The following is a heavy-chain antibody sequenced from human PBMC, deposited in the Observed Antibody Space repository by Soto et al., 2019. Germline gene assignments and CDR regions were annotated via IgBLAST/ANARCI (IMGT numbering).Heavy chain of an antibody. CDR3: ARGEVGEMELAFDY. CDR2: IYTSGST. CDR1: GGSISSYY. Sequence: SETLSLTCTVSGGSISSYYWSWIRQPAGKGLEWIGRIYTSGSTNYNPSLKSRVTMSVDTSKNQFSLKLSSVTAADTAVYYCARGEVGEMELAFDYWGQGTLVTVSS. D-gene: IGHD1-26*01. V-gene: IGHV4-4*07. J-gene: IGHJ4*02.